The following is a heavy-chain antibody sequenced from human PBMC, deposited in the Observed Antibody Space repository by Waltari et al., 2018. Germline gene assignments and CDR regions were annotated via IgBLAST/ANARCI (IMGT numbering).Heavy chain of an antibody. V-gene: IGHV6-1*01. CDR2: TYYRSKWFN. J-gene: IGHJ3*02. CDR3: TRGIHSSFDI. Sequence: QVQLQQSGPGLVKPSQTLSLTCAISGDSISSNSVSWNWIRQSPSRVLEWLGRTYYRSKWFNYYAVSVKSRLTLNPDTSKNQFSLQLCSLTPEDTAVYYCTRGIHSSFDIWGQGTMVTVSS. D-gene: IGHD2-21*01. CDR1: GDSISSNSVS.